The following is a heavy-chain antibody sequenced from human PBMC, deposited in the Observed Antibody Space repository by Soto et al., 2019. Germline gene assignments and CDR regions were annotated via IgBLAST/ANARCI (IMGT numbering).Heavy chain of an antibody. CDR2: INPEIGGT. J-gene: IGHJ6*02. V-gene: IGHV1-2*02. CDR1: GYTFTGYY. Sequence: ASVKVSCKASGYTFTGYYVHWVREAPGQGLEWMGWINPEIGGTSYAQKFQGRVTLSRDTSINTAYLELSSLRFDDAAVYFCARERFQVISDGMDVWGQGTTVTVSS. CDR3: ARERFQVISDGMDV. D-gene: IGHD2-21*01.